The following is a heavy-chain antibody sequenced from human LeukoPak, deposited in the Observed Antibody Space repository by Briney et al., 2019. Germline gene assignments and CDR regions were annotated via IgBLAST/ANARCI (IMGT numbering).Heavy chain of an antibody. D-gene: IGHD3-10*01. Sequence: ASVKVTCKASGYTFTSYGISWVRQAPGQGLEWMGWISAYNGNTDYAQKLQGRVTMTTDTSTSTAYMELRSLRSDDTAVYYCARDQIPWRKRITMVLGAFDIWGQGIMVTVSS. CDR2: ISAYNGNT. J-gene: IGHJ3*02. V-gene: IGHV1-18*01. CDR1: GYTFTSYG. CDR3: ARDQIPWRKRITMVLGAFDI.